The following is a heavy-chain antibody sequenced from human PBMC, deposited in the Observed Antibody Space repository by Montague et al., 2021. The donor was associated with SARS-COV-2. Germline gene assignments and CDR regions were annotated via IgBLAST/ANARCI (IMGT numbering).Heavy chain of an antibody. J-gene: IGHJ6*02. Sequence: SLRLSCAASGFTFSSYEMNWVRQASGKGLEWVSYISSSGSTIYYADSVKGRFTISRDNAKNSLYLQMNSLRAEDTAVYYCARDGGSRCDSSGYCPYYYYGMDVWGQGTTVTVSS. CDR1: GFTFSSYE. CDR3: ARDGGSRCDSSGYCPYYYYGMDV. D-gene: IGHD3-22*01. V-gene: IGHV3-48*03. CDR2: ISSSGSTI.